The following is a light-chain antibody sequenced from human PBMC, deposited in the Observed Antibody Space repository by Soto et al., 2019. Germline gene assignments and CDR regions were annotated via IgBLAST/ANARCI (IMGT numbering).Light chain of an antibody. V-gene: IGKV3-20*01. CDR2: AAS. CDR3: QQYDSSSVT. J-gene: IGKJ5*01. Sequence: EIVLTQSPGTLSLSPGERATLSFRASQSVSSYYLAWYQQKPGQAPRLLIYAASSRATGIPDRFSGGGSGTDFTLTISRLEPEDFAVYYCQQYDSSSVTFGQGTRLEIK. CDR1: QSVSSYY.